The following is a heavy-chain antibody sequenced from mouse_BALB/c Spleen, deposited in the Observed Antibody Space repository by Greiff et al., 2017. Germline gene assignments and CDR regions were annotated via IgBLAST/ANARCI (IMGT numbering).Heavy chain of an antibody. D-gene: IGHD2-1*01. Sequence: EVQLVESGGGLVKLGGSLKLSCAASGFTFSSYYMSWVRQTPEKRLELVAAINSNGGSTYYPDTVKGRFTISRDNAKNTLYLQMSSLKSEDTALYYCASYYYGNYVAWFAYWGQGTLVTVSA. J-gene: IGHJ3*01. CDR2: INSNGGST. CDR1: GFTFSSYY. CDR3: ASYYYGNYVAWFAY. V-gene: IGHV5-6-2*01.